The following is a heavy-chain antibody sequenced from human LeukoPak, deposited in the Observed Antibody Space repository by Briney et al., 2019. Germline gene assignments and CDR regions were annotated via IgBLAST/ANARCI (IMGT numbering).Heavy chain of an antibody. CDR2: LSGPSSST. D-gene: IGHD5-18*01. CDR3: VGSPIRGYSYGLVDY. CDR1: GFTFSSYS. J-gene: IGHJ4*02. V-gene: IGHV3-23*01. Sequence: GGSLRLSCAASGFTFSSYSMNWVRQAPGKGLEWVSSLSGPSSSTYYADSVKGRFTISRDNSKNTLYLQMNSLRAEDTAVYYCVGSPIRGYSYGLVDYWGQGTLVTVSS.